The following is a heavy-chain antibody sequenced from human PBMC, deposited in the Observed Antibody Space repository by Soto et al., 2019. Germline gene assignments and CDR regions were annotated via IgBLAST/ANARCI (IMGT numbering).Heavy chain of an antibody. CDR2: IYPGDSDT. CDR1: GYSFTSYW. Sequence: GESLKISCKGSGYSFTSYWIGWVRQMPGKGLEWMGIIYPGDSDTRYSPSFQGQVTISADKSISTAYLQWSSLKASDTAVYYCAKGGYRERYYDFWSGYQPNYYYGMDVWGQGTTVTVSS. J-gene: IGHJ6*02. D-gene: IGHD3-3*01. CDR3: AKGGYRERYYDFWSGYQPNYYYGMDV. V-gene: IGHV5-51*01.